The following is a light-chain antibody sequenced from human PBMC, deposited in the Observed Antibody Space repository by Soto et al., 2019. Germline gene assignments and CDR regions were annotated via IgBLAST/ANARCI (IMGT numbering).Light chain of an antibody. CDR1: QSVISDF. CDR2: GAS. CDR3: QQYESSPYT. Sequence: EIVLTQSPGTLSLSPGERATLSCRASQSVISDFLAWYQQKPGQAPRLLIYGASRRATGIPDRFSGSWSGADFTLTISSLAPEGFAVFYCQQYESSPYTFGQGTQLEI. V-gene: IGKV3-20*01. J-gene: IGKJ2*01.